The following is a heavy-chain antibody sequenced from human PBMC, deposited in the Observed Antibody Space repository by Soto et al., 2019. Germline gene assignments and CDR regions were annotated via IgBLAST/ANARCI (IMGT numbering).Heavy chain of an antibody. V-gene: IGHV3-11*01. Sequence: QVQLVESGGGLVKPGGSLRLSCAASGFTFSDYYMSWIRQAPGKGLEWVSYISSSGSTIYYADSVKGRFTISSDNAKNSLYLQMNSLRAEDTAVYYCARDWTYCSGGSCYPVYYFDYWGQGTLVTVSS. J-gene: IGHJ4*02. CDR3: ARDWTYCSGGSCYPVYYFDY. D-gene: IGHD2-15*01. CDR1: GFTFSDYY. CDR2: ISSSGSTI.